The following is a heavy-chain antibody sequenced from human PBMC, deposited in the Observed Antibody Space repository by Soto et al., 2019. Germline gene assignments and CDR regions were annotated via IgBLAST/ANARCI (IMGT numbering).Heavy chain of an antibody. CDR1: GGSISSGGYS. V-gene: IGHV4-30-2*01. Sequence: SETLSLTCAVSGGSISSGGYSWSWILHPPGKGLEWIGYIYHSGSTYYNPSLKSRVTISVDRSKNQFSLKLSSVTAADTAVYYCARAVGKAIAARYGPQDYYYYYGMDVWGQGTTVTVSS. J-gene: IGHJ6*02. D-gene: IGHD6-6*01. CDR3: ARAVGKAIAARYGPQDYYYYYGMDV. CDR2: IYHSGST.